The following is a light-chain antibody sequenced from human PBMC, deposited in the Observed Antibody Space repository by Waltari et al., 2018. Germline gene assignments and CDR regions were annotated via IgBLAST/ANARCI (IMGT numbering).Light chain of an antibody. J-gene: IGKJ1*01. CDR1: QSSSRY. CDR2: GAS. Sequence: IMLTLSPGTLSLPQAERDTLSCRASQSSSRYFSWYQQKPGQAPRLLIYGASTRATGIPDRFSGSGSGTDFSLTISGLEPEDSAVYYCQHHFRLPATFGQGTKVEIK. V-gene: IGKV3-20*01. CDR3: QHHFRLPAT.